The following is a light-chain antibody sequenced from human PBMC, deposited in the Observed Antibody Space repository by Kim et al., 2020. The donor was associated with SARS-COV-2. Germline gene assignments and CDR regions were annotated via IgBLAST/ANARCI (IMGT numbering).Light chain of an antibody. V-gene: IGLV1-51*01. CDR3: GTWDSSLSA. CDR1: SSNIGNNY. J-gene: IGLJ2*01. Sequence: PGQKVNISCSGSSSNIGNNYVSWYQQLPGTAPKLLIYDNNKRPSGIPDRFSGSKSGTSATLGITGLQTGDEADYYCGTWDSSLSALGGGTQLTVL. CDR2: DNN.